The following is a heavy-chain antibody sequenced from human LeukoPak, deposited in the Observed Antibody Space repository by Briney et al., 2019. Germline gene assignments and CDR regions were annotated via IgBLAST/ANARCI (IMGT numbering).Heavy chain of an antibody. D-gene: IGHD5-18*01. V-gene: IGHV5-51*01. CDR1: GYSFTTYW. J-gene: IGHJ3*02. Sequence: GESLKISCKGSGYSFTTYWIAWVRQLPGKGLEWVAVICPGDSHAIYSPSFQGQVTVSADKSIGIAYLQWSSLRASDTAMYYCARRGYGPYGAFDIWGQGTMVTVSS. CDR3: ARRGYGPYGAFDI. CDR2: ICPGDSHA.